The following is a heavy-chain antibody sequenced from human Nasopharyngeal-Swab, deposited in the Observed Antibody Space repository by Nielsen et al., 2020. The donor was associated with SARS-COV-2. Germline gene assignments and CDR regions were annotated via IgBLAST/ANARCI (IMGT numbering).Heavy chain of an antibody. CDR1: GFTFRSYA. D-gene: IGHD2-15*01. CDR3: TRCGGSCYTGKDY. Sequence: GGSLRLSCAASGFTFRSYAISWVRQAPGKGLEWVSVISGSDYTTYYADSVKGRFTISRDDSKNTAYLQMNSLITEDTAIYYCTRCGGSCYTGKDYWGQGTLVTVSS. V-gene: IGHV3-23*01. CDR2: ISGSDYTT. J-gene: IGHJ4*02.